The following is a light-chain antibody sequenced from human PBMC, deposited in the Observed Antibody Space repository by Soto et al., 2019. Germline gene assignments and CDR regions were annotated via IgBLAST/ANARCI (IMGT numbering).Light chain of an antibody. V-gene: IGKV3-20*01. CDR3: QQYGSSPYT. J-gene: IGKJ2*01. CDR1: QSVSSSY. CDR2: GAS. Sequence: EIVLTQSPGTLSLSPGERATLSCRASQSVSSSYLAWYQQKPGQAPRLLIYGASSRATGIPDRFSGSGSGTDFTLTISRLEPEDFAVYSCQQYGSSPYTVGQGTKLERK.